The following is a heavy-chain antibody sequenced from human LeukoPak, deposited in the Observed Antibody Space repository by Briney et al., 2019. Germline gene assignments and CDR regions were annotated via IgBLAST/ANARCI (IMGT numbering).Heavy chain of an antibody. J-gene: IGHJ3*02. CDR3: ARQLVVVTAIIAFDI. Sequence: SETLSLTCTVSGGSISSYYWSWIRQPAGKGLEWIGRIYTSGSTNYNPSLKSRVTMSVDTSKNQFSLKLSSVTAADTAVYYCARQLVVVTAIIAFDIWGQGTMVTVSS. CDR1: GGSISSYY. D-gene: IGHD2-21*02. CDR2: IYTSGST. V-gene: IGHV4-4*07.